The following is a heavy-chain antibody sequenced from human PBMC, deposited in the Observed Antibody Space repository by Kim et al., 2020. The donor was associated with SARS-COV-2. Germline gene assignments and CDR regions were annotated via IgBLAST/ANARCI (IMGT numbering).Heavy chain of an antibody. CDR1: GFTFSSYS. D-gene: IGHD4-17*01. V-gene: IGHV3-48*02. J-gene: IGHJ4*02. Sequence: GGSLRLSCAASGFTFSSYSMNWVRQAPGKGLEWVSYISSSSSTIYYADSVKGRFTISRDNAKTSLYLQRNSRRDEDTAVYYCARVNGWSDYWGQGTLVTVSS. CDR3: ARVNGWSDY. CDR2: ISSSSSTI.